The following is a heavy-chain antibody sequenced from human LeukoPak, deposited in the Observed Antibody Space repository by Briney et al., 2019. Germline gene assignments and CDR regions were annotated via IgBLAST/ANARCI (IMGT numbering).Heavy chain of an antibody. J-gene: IGHJ4*02. CDR3: AEDEGSGSYYFDY. D-gene: IGHD6-19*01. Sequence: GGSLRLSCAASGFTFSTYPMSWVRQAPGKGLEWVSGISGSGGSTYYADSVKGRFTISRDISKNTLYLQMNSLRAEDTAVYYCAEDEGSGSYYFDYWGQGSLVTVSS. CDR1: GFTFSTYP. CDR2: ISGSGGST. V-gene: IGHV3-23*01.